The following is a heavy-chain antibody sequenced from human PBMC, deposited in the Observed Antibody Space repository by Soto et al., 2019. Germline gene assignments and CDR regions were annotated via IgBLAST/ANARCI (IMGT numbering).Heavy chain of an antibody. V-gene: IGHV5-51*01. J-gene: IGHJ6*02. CDR1: GYSFTSYW. D-gene: IGHD2-2*01. CDR3: ARQTVVVPAAMTSWGYYYYGMDV. Sequence: GESLKISCKGSGYSFTSYWIGWVRQMPGKGLEWMGIIYPGDSDTRYSPSFQGQVTISADKSISTAYLQWSSLKASDTAMYYCARQTVVVPAAMTSWGYYYYGMDVWGQGTTVTVSS. CDR2: IYPGDSDT.